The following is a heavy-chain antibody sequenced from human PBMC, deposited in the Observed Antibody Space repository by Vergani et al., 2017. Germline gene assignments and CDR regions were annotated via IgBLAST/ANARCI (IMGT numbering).Heavy chain of an antibody. V-gene: IGHV1-46*03. CDR1: GYTFSNYY. CDR3: ARVDYGILAGYRY. Sequence: QVQVVPSGAEVKKSGASVKVSCKTSGYTFSNYYMHWVRQAPGQGLEWMGIINPSGGHTNYAQKFQGRVTMTRDTSTSTVYMELSSLRSEDTAIYYCARVDYGILAGYRYWGQGTLGNGSA. J-gene: IGHJ4*02. CDR2: INPSGGHT. D-gene: IGHD3-9*01.